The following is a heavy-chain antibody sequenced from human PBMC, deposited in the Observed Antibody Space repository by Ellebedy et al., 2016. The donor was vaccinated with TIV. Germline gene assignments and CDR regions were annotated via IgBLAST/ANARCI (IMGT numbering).Heavy chain of an antibody. D-gene: IGHD3-10*01. J-gene: IGHJ5*02. CDR2: ISSSSSYT. CDR1: GFTFSDYY. V-gene: IGHV3-11*06. Sequence: GESLKISCAASGFTFSDYYMSWIRQAPGKGLEWVSYISSSSSYTNYADSVKGRFTISRDNAKNSLYLQMNSLRAEDTAVYYCAKEYYYGSGSFGFDPWGQGTLVTVSS. CDR3: AKEYYYGSGSFGFDP.